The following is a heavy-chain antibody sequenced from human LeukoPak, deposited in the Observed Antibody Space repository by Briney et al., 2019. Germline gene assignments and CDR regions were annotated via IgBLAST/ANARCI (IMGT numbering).Heavy chain of an antibody. V-gene: IGHV3-21*01. J-gene: IGHJ4*02. D-gene: IGHD4-23*01. CDR1: GFTFSSYS. CDR2: ISSSSSYI. CDR3: ARGLMTTVVTLMVY. Sequence: GGSLRLSCAASGFTFSSYSMNWVRQAPGKGLEWVSSISSSSSYIYYADSVKGRFTISRDNAKNSLYLQMNSLRAEDTAVYYCARGLMTTVVTLMVYWGQGTLVTVSS.